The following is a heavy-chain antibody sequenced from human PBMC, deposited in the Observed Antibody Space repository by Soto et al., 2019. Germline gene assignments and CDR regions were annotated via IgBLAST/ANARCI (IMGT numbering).Heavy chain of an antibody. V-gene: IGHV4-4*02. CDR3: ARGEQHWMVRVIDYSYGLHV. CDR2: IYHSGST. J-gene: IGHJ6*02. CDR1: GGSISSSNW. D-gene: IGHD6-19*01. Sequence: SETLSLTCAVSGGSISSSNWWSWVRQPPGKGLEWIGEIYHSGSTNYNPSLKSRVTISVDKSKNQFSLKLSSVTAADTAVYYCARGEQHWMVRVIDYSYGLHVWGQGTTVP.